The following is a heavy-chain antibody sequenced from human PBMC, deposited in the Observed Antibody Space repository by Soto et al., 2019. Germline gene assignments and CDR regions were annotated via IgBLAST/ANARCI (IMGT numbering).Heavy chain of an antibody. Sequence: SGPTLVNPTQTLTLTCTFSGFSLSTSGVGVGWIRQPPGKALEWLALIYWNDDKRYSPSLKSRLTITKDTSKNQVVLTMTNMDPVDTATYYCAHSVGHSVPYYYYGMDVWGQGTTVTVSS. CDR1: GFSLSTSGVG. J-gene: IGHJ6*02. V-gene: IGHV2-5*01. CDR2: IYWNDDK. D-gene: IGHD2-15*01. CDR3: AHSVGHSVPYYYYGMDV.